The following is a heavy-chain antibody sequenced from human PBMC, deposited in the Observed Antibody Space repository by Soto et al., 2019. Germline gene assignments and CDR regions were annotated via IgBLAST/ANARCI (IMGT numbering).Heavy chain of an antibody. V-gene: IGHV1-69*13. CDR2: IIPLFGTA. J-gene: IGHJ4*02. D-gene: IGHD5-18*01. CDR1: GDTFSSYA. Sequence: GASVKLSCKASGDTFSSYAISWARQAPGQGLEWMGGIIPLFGTANYAQKIQGRVTITADESTSTAYMELSSLRSEDTAVYYCARDFGDTAMVYFDYWGQGTLVTVSS. CDR3: ARDFGDTAMVYFDY.